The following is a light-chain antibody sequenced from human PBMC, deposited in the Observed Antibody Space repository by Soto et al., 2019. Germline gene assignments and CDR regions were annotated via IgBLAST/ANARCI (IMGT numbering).Light chain of an antibody. V-gene: IGKV1-39*01. Sequence: DIQMTQSPSSLSASVGDRVTSTCRASQTIKSYLNWYQVKLGKAPKLLIYTASSLQSGVPSRFSGSESGTEFTLTISSLQPEDFATYYCQQSYITPLTFGGGTRVEI. CDR3: QQSYITPLT. CDR2: TAS. CDR1: QTIKSY. J-gene: IGKJ4*01.